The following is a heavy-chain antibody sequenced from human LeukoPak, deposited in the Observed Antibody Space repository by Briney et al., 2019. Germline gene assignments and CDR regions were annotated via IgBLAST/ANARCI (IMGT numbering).Heavy chain of an antibody. Sequence: ASVKVSCKASGYTFTSYAMHWVRQAPGQRLEWMGWINAGNGNTKYSQKFQGRVTIPRDTSASTAYMELSSLRSEDTAVYYCARAWFGAVGYFDYWGQGTLVTVSS. V-gene: IGHV1-3*01. CDR1: GYTFTSYA. CDR2: INAGNGNT. D-gene: IGHD3-10*01. CDR3: ARAWFGAVGYFDY. J-gene: IGHJ4*02.